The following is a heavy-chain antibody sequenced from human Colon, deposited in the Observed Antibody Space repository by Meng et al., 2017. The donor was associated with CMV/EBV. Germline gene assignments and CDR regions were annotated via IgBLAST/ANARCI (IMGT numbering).Heavy chain of an antibody. CDR3: ARAPLVGATKVDY. D-gene: IGHD1-26*01. V-gene: IGHV1-2*02. J-gene: IGHJ4*02. CDR2: INPNSGGT. Sequence: ASVKVSCKASGYTFTGHYMHWVRQAPGQGLEWMGWINPNSGGTNYAQKFQGRVTMTRDTSISTAYMELSRLRSDDTAVYYCARAPLVGATKVDYWGQGTLVTVSS. CDR1: GYTFTGHY.